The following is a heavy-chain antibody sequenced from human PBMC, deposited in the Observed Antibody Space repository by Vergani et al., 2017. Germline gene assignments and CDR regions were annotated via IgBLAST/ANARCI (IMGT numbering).Heavy chain of an antibody. CDR1: GFTFSRYA. J-gene: IGHJ4*02. Sequence: EVQLLESGGGLVQPGGSLRLSCAASGFTFSRYALSWVRQAPGKGLEWVSAISGSGGSTDYADSVKGRFTISRDNSKNTLYLQMNSLRAEDTAVYYCAKGWELLPFDYWGQGTLVTVSS. CDR2: ISGSGGST. V-gene: IGHV3-23*01. CDR3: AKGWELLPFDY. D-gene: IGHD1-26*01.